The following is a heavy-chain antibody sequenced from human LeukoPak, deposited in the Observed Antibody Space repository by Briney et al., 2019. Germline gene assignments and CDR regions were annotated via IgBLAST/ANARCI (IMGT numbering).Heavy chain of an antibody. J-gene: IGHJ6*02. CDR2: INQDGSEK. V-gene: IGHV3-7*04. Sequence: GGSLRLSCAASGFTFSSFWMSWVRQAPGRGLEWVANINQDGSEKSFVDSVKGRFTISRDNAKNSMNLQMDSLRAEDTAVYYCAREDYYGMGLWGQGTTVTVSS. D-gene: IGHD3-10*01. CDR1: GFTFSSFW. CDR3: AREDYYGMGL.